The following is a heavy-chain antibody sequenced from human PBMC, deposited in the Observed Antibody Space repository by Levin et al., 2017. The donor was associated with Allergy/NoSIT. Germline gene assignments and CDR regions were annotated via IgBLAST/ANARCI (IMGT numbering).Heavy chain of an antibody. J-gene: IGHJ3*02. CDR2: ISSSSSYI. CDR3: ARVGDDSSGYYSRDAFDI. Sequence: LSLTCAASGFTFSSYSMNWVRQAPGKGLEWVSSISSSSSYIYYADSVKGRFTISRDNAKNSLYLQMNSLRAEDTAVYYCARVGDDSSGYYSRDAFDIWGQGTMVTVSS. V-gene: IGHV3-21*01. D-gene: IGHD3-22*01. CDR1: GFTFSSYS.